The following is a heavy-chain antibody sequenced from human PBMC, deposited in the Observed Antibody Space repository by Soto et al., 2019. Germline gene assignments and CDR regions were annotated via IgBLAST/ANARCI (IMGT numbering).Heavy chain of an antibody. D-gene: IGHD5-12*01. CDR3: AKERSVVATTPDFDY. J-gene: IGHJ4*02. CDR2: ASYDGSYK. Sequence: QVQLVESGGGVVQPGRSLRLSCGASGFTFSSFGMHWVRQAPGKGLEWVAVASYDGSYKYYADSVKGRFTISRDNSKNTLYLQMNSLRAEDTAVYYCAKERSVVATTPDFDYWGQGTLVTVSS. CDR1: GFTFSSFG. V-gene: IGHV3-30*18.